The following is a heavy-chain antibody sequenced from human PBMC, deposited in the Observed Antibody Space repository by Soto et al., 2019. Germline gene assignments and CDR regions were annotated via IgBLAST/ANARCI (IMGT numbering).Heavy chain of an antibody. J-gene: IGHJ4*02. V-gene: IGHV1-69*01. CDR1: GGTFSSYP. CDR2: IIPIFGTT. D-gene: IGHD6-19*01. CDR3: AMIVYSSGSDY. Sequence: QVQLVQSGAEVKKPGSSVKVSCKASGGTFSSYPLSWVRQAPGQGLEWMGGIIPIFGTTKYAQKFQGRVTIIADESTTTAYMELSSLRSEDTAVYYCAMIVYSSGSDYWGQGTLVTVSS.